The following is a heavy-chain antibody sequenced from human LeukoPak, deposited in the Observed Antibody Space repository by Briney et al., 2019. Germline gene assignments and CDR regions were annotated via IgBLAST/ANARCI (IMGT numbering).Heavy chain of an antibody. Sequence: GRSLRLSCAASGFTFSSYGMHWVSQAPGKGLEWVAVIWYDGSNKNYADSVKGRFTISRDNSKNTLYLQMNSLRAEDTAVYYCARAMRQWLATDAFDIWGQGTMVTVSS. D-gene: IGHD6-19*01. J-gene: IGHJ3*02. V-gene: IGHV3-33*01. CDR2: IWYDGSNK. CDR3: ARAMRQWLATDAFDI. CDR1: GFTFSSYG.